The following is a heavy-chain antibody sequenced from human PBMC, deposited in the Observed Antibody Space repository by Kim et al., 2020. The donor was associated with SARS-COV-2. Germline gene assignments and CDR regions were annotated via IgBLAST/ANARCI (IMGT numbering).Heavy chain of an antibody. CDR3: ARFYRLYSSDGMDV. CDR2: IKQDGSEK. D-gene: IGHD6-19*01. Sequence: GGSLRLSCAASGFTFSSYWMSWVRQAPGKGLEWVANIKQDGSEKYYVDSVKGRFTISRDNAKNSLYLQMNSLRAEDTAVYYCARFYRLYSSDGMDVWGQGTTVTVSS. J-gene: IGHJ6*02. CDR1: GFTFSSYW. V-gene: IGHV3-7*03.